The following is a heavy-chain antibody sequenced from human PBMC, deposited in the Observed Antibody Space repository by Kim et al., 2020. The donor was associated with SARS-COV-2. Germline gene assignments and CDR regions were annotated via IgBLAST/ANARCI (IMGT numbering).Heavy chain of an antibody. V-gene: IGHV4-59*13. Sequence: SETLSLTCTVSGGSISSYYWSWIRQPPGKGLEWIGYIYYSGSTNYNPSLKSRVTISVDTSKNQFSLKLSSVTAADTAVYYCARGRGLLWFGETSPFDYWGQGTLVTVSS. CDR3: ARGRGLLWFGETSPFDY. CDR1: GGSISSYY. J-gene: IGHJ4*02. D-gene: IGHD3-10*01. CDR2: IYYSGST.